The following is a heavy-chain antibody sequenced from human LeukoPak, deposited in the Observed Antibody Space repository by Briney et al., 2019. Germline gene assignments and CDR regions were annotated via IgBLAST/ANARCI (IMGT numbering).Heavy chain of an antibody. Sequence: PGGSLRLSCAASGFTFSSYSMNWVRQAPGKGLEWVSSISSSSSYIYYADSAKGRFTISRDNAKNSLYLQMNSLRAEDTAVYYCARGGTIGWFDPWGQGTLVTVSS. V-gene: IGHV3-21*01. CDR2: ISSSSSYI. D-gene: IGHD3-16*01. CDR3: ARGGTIGWFDP. CDR1: GFTFSSYS. J-gene: IGHJ5*02.